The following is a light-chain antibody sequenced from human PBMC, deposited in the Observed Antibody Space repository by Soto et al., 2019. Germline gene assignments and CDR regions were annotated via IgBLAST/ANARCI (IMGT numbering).Light chain of an antibody. CDR2: KTS. V-gene: IGKV1-5*03. CDR1: QTISSW. Sequence: DIQMTQSPSSLSASVGDEVSITCRASQTISSWLAWYQQKPGKAPKLLIYKTSSLDSGVPSRFSGSGSGTEFTLTISGLQADDFATYYCQQYDSYSGTFGQGTKVDIK. CDR3: QQYDSYSGT. J-gene: IGKJ1*01.